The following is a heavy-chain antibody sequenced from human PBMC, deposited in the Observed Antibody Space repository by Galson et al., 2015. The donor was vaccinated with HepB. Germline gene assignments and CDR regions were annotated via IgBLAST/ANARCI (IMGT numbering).Heavy chain of an antibody. J-gene: IGHJ4*02. CDR2: ISGSGGNT. D-gene: IGHD6-19*01. CDR3: VKDLSSTSGWYYFDN. CDR1: GFPFSSCG. Sequence: SLRLSCAASGFPFSSCGMSWARQAPGKGLEWVSSISGSGGNTYYADSVKCRFTISRDNSENTLYLQMNSLRAEDTAVYYCVKDLSSTSGWYYFDNWGQGTLVTVSS. V-gene: IGHV3-23*01.